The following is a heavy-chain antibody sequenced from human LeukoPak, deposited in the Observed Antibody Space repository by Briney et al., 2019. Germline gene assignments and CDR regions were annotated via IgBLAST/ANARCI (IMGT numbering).Heavy chain of an antibody. CDR3: ARYYYGSGKQPY. CDR1: GGSISSSSYF. CDR2: IYYSGGT. J-gene: IGHJ4*02. V-gene: IGHV4-39*01. D-gene: IGHD3-10*01. Sequence: SETLSLTCTVSGGSISSSSYFWGWIRQPPGKGLECIGNIYYSGGTSYNPSLKSRVTISVDTSKNQFSVKLSSVTAADTVIYYCARYYYGSGKQPYWGQGTLVTVSS.